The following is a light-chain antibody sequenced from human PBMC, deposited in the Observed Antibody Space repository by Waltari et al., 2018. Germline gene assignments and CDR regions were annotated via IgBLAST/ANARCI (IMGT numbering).Light chain of an antibody. J-gene: IGKJ1*01. V-gene: IGKV3-20*01. CDR3: QHYVRLPAT. Sequence: EIVLTQSPGTLSLSPGERATLACRASQSVGKSLAWYQQKPGQAPRLLIYDASRRATGIPDRFSGSGSGTDFSLTISRLEPEYFAVYYCQHYVRLPATFGQGTKVEI. CDR1: QSVGKS. CDR2: DAS.